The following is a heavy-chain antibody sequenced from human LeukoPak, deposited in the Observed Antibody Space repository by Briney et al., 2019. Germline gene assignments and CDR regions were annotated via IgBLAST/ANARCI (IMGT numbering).Heavy chain of an antibody. V-gene: IGHV4-59*08. Sequence: PSETLSLTCTVSGGSISNYYWSWIRQPPGKGLEWIGYISHSGSTNYSPSLKSRVTISLDTSKNQFSLKPSSVTAADTAVYYCAGHHPRNTVDFWGQGTLVTVSS. CDR3: AGHHPRNTVDF. CDR1: GGSISNYY. CDR2: ISHSGST. D-gene: IGHD2/OR15-2a*01. J-gene: IGHJ4*02.